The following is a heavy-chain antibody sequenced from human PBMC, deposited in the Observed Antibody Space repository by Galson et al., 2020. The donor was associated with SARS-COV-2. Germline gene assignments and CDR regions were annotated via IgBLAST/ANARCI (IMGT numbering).Heavy chain of an antibody. J-gene: IGHJ4*02. CDR3: STDCRFGGCPYYFDH. Sequence: GESLKISCAASGFTFSNAWMNWVRQAPGKGLEWVGRIKSKIDGGTTDYAAPVKDRLTISRDDSTNTLYLQMNSLKSEDTAVYYCSTDCRFGGCPYYFDHWGQGTLVTVSS. D-gene: IGHD6-19*01. V-gene: IGHV3-15*07. CDR1: GFTFSNAW. CDR2: IKSKIDGGTT.